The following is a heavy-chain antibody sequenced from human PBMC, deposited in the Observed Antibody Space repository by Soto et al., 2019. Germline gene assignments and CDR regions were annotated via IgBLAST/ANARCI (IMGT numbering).Heavy chain of an antibody. J-gene: IGHJ6*02. CDR3: AKDRLGTTMVRGVIIPVNYYYYGMDV. V-gene: IGHV4-59*01. CDR2: IYYSGST. CDR1: GGSISSYY. D-gene: IGHD3-10*01. Sequence: PSETLSLTCTASGGSISSYYWSWIRQPPGKGLEWIGYIYYSGSTNYNPSLKSRVTISVDTSKNQFSLKLSSVTAADTAVYYCAKDRLGTTMVRGVIIPVNYYYYGMDVWGQGTTVTVSS.